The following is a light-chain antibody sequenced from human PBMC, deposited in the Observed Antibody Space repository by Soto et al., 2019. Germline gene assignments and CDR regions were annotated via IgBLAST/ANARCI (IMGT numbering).Light chain of an antibody. CDR1: QTVASN. J-gene: IGKJ2*01. Sequence: EIVMTQSPASLSVSPGEGATLSCRASQTVASNLAWYQQKPGQAPRLLIHGASTRATGVPARFSGSGSGTDFTLTISSLQSEDCGVYYCQQYHNWPPQYTFGQGTKLQIK. CDR2: GAS. V-gene: IGKV3-15*01. CDR3: QQYHNWPPQYT.